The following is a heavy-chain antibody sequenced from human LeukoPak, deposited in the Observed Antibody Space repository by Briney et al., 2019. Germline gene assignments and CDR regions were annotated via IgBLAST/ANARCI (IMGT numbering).Heavy chain of an antibody. J-gene: IGHJ4*02. D-gene: IGHD4-23*01. V-gene: IGHV3-23*01. CDR2: LSGSGAST. CDR3: AAGPYGGNTPFDY. Sequence: GGSLRLSCAASGSAFNTYAMTWVRQAPGRGLEWVSSLSGSGASTYYADSVKGRFTISRDNSKNTLYLQMNNLRAEDTALYYCAAGPYGGNTPFDYWGQGTLVTISS. CDR1: GSAFNTYA.